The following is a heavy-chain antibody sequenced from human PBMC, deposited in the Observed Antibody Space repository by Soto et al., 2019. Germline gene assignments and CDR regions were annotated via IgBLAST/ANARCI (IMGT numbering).Heavy chain of an antibody. Sequence: QVQLVESGGGVVQPGRSLRLSCAASGFSFSKYGMHWVRQAPGKGLEWVAEMSDDGSKKYYGDSAKGRFTISRDNSKNTLYLLMDSLRPEDTAMYYCAKELRETGGYYFDCWGQGTLVTVSS. D-gene: IGHD3-16*01. CDR2: MSDDGSKK. V-gene: IGHV3-30*18. J-gene: IGHJ4*02. CDR1: GFSFSKYG. CDR3: AKELRETGGYYFDC.